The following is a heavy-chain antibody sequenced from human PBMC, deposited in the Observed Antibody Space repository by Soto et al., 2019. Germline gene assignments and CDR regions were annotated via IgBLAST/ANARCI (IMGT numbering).Heavy chain of an antibody. CDR1: GYTFTSYY. CDR2: INPSGGST. Sequence: QVQLVQSGAEVKKPGASVKVSCKASGYTFTSYYMHWVRQAPGQGLEWMGIINPSGGSTSYAQKFQGRVTMTRDTSTSTVYRELSSRRSEDTAVYYCARGGRGSSTAPIFDYWGQGTLVTVSS. V-gene: IGHV1-46*03. J-gene: IGHJ4*02. CDR3: ARGGRGSSTAPIFDY. D-gene: IGHD6-13*01.